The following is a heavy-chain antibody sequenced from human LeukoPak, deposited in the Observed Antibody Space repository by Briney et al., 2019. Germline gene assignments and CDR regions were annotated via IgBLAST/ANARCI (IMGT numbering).Heavy chain of an antibody. J-gene: IGHJ3*02. V-gene: IGHV3-30-3*02. CDR2: ISYDGSNK. Sequence: PGGSLRLSCAASGFTFSSYAMHWVRQAPGKGLEWVAVISYDGSNKYYADSVKGRFTISGDNSKNTLYLQMNSLRAEDTAVYYCAKLGTMIVVNGAFDIWGQGTMVTVSS. CDR3: AKLGTMIVVNGAFDI. D-gene: IGHD3-22*01. CDR1: GFTFSSYA.